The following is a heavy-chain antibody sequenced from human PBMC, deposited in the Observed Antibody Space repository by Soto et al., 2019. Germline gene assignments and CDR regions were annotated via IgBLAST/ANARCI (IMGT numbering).Heavy chain of an antibody. Sequence: SETLSLTCAVYGGSFSGYYWSWIRQPPGKGLEWIGEINHSGSTNYNPSLKSRVTISVDTSKNQFSLKLSSVTAADTAVYYCARCAMVRGVTYYYYYGMDVWGQGTTVTVSS. CDR1: GGSFSGYY. CDR3: ARCAMVRGVTYYYYYGMDV. J-gene: IGHJ6*02. CDR2: INHSGST. V-gene: IGHV4-34*01. D-gene: IGHD3-10*01.